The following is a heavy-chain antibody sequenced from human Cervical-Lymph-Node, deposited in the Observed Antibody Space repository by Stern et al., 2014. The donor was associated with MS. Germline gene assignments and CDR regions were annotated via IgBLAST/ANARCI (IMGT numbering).Heavy chain of an antibody. V-gene: IGHV4-59*01. Sequence: QVQLQESGPGLVKPSETLSLTCTVSGGSISSYYWSWIRQPPGKGLEWIGYIYYSGSTNYNPSLKSRVTISVDTSKNQFSLKLSSVTAADTAVYYCAGARAFYDYVWGSYRNDAFDIWGQGTMVTVSS. CDR1: GGSISSYY. J-gene: IGHJ3*02. CDR2: IYYSGST. D-gene: IGHD3-16*02. CDR3: AGARAFYDYVWGSYRNDAFDI.